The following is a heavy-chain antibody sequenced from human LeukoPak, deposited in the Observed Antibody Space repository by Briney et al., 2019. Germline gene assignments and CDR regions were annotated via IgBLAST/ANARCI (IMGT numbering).Heavy chain of an antibody. D-gene: IGHD5-18*01. J-gene: IGHJ3*02. CDR3: AKRIQLWSDAFDI. CDR2: ISYDGSNK. Sequence: GGSLGLSCAASGFTFSSYGMHWVRQAPGKGLEWVAVISYDGSNKYYADSVKGRFTISRDNSKNTLYLQMNSLRAEDTAVYYCAKRIQLWSDAFDIWGQGTMVTVSS. V-gene: IGHV3-30*18. CDR1: GFTFSSYG.